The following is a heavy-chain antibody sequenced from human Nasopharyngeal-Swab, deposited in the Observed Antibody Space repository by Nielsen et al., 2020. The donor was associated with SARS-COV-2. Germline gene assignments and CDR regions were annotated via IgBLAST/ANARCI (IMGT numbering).Heavy chain of an antibody. CDR1: GFTFSSSG. CDR2: ISYDGSNE. Sequence: GESLKISCAASGFTFSSSGMDWVRQAPGKGLEWVAVISYDGSNEYYGDSVKGRFTISRDNSKNTLYLQMNSLRVDDTAVYYCAKLPPSAGDYYGSGSLPEVWGQGTLVTVSS. J-gene: IGHJ4*02. V-gene: IGHV3-30*18. CDR3: AKLPPSAGDYYGSGSLPEV. D-gene: IGHD3-10*01.